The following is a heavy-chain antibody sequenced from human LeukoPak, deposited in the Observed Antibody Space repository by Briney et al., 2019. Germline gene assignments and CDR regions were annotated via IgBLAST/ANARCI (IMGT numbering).Heavy chain of an antibody. CDR3: ATDQGIY. CDR1: GFTFSNYG. CDR2: IWYDGSDK. J-gene: IGHJ4*02. Sequence: GGPLRLSCAASGFTFSNYGMHWVRQAPGKGLEWVAVIWYDGSDKYYADSVKGRFTISRDNSKNTLYLQMNSLRAEDTAVCYCATDQGIYWGQGTLVTVSS. V-gene: IGHV3-33*01. D-gene: IGHD6-13*01.